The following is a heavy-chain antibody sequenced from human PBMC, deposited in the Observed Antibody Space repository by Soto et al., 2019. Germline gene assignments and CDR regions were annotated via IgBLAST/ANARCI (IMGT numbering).Heavy chain of an antibody. CDR3: ARDLGYGDYGV. V-gene: IGHV3-48*01. D-gene: IGHD4-17*01. Sequence: GGSLRLSCAASGFTFSSYSMNWVRQAPGKGLEWVSYISSSSSTIYYADSVKGRFTISRDNAKNSLYLQMNSLRAEDTAVYYCARDLGYGDYGVWGQGTLVTVSP. CDR2: ISSSSSTI. J-gene: IGHJ4*02. CDR1: GFTFSSYS.